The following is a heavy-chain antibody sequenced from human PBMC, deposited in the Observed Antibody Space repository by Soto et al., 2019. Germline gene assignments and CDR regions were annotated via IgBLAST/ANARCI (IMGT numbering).Heavy chain of an antibody. Sequence: QSQTLSLTCAISGDSVSSNSAAWNWIRQSPSRGLEWLGRTYYRSKWYNDYAVSVKSRITINPDTSKNQFSLQLNSVTPEDTAVYYCARGWGDIAVAGTLFDYWGQGTLVTVSS. CDR1: GDSVSSNSAA. D-gene: IGHD6-19*01. CDR2: TYYRSKWYN. CDR3: ARGWGDIAVAGTLFDY. V-gene: IGHV6-1*01. J-gene: IGHJ4*02.